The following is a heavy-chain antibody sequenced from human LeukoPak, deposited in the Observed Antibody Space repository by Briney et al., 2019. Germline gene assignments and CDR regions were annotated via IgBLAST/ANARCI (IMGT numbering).Heavy chain of an antibody. CDR3: ARHYGSGSSMVVSFDY. J-gene: IGHJ4*02. Sequence: PSETLSLTCTVSGCSISSYYWSWIRQPAGKGLEWVGRIYTSGRTNYNPSLKSRATMSVDTSKNQFSLKLSSVTAADTAVYYCARHYGSGSSMVVSFDYWGQGTLVTVSS. D-gene: IGHD3-10*01. V-gene: IGHV4-4*07. CDR1: GCSISSYY. CDR2: IYTSGRT.